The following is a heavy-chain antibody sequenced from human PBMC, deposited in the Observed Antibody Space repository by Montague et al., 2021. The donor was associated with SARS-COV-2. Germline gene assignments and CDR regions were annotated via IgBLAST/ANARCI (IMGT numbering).Heavy chain of an antibody. Sequence: VKPTQTLTLTCTLSGFSLSTSGMRASWIRQPPGKALEWLARIDWDDDKFYSTSLKTRLTISKDTSKNQVVLTMTNMDPADTATYYCARSYYDILTNYYDAFDIWGQGTMVTVSS. CDR2: IDWDDDK. CDR1: GFSLSTSGMR. CDR3: ARSYYDILTNYYDAFDI. V-gene: IGHV2-70*04. D-gene: IGHD3-9*01. J-gene: IGHJ3*02.